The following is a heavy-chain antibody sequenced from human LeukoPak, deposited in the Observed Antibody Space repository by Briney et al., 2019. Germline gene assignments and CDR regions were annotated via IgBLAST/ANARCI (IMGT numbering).Heavy chain of an antibody. CDR3: ARDWTGTTGNYYGMDV. CDR1: GGSFSGYY. CDR2: IYYSGST. V-gene: IGHV4-59*01. J-gene: IGHJ6*02. Sequence: SETLSLTCAVYGGSFSGYYWSWIRQPPGKGLEWIGYIYYSGSTNYNPSLKSRVTISVDTSKNQFSLKLSSVTAADTAVYYCARDWTGTTGNYYGMDVWGQGTTVTVSS. D-gene: IGHD1-7*01.